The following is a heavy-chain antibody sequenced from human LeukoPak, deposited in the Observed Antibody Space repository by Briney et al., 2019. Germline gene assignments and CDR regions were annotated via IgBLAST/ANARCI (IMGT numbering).Heavy chain of an antibody. CDR2: IIPILGIA. J-gene: IGHJ6*02. V-gene: IGHV1-69*04. CDR1: GGTFSSYA. Sequence: ASVKVSCKASGGTFSSYAISWVRQAPGQGLEWMGRIIPILGIANYAQKFQGRVTITADKSTSTAYMELSSLRSEDTAVYYCARGRGDYGSGSVFYGMDVWGQGTTVTVSS. D-gene: IGHD3-10*01. CDR3: ARGRGDYGSGSVFYGMDV.